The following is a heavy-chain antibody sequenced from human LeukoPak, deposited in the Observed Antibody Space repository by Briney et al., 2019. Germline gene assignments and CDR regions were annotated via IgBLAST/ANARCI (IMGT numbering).Heavy chain of an antibody. CDR1: GFTCTSSA. J-gene: IGHJ4*02. Sequence: SVKVSCKASGFTCTSSAMQCVRQARGQRLEWIGWIVVGSGNTNYAQKFQERVTITRDMSTSTACMELSSLRSEDTAVYYCAAGIRSSGWLQFDYWGQGTLVTVSS. CDR2: IVVGSGNT. D-gene: IGHD6-19*01. CDR3: AAGIRSSGWLQFDY. V-gene: IGHV1-58*02.